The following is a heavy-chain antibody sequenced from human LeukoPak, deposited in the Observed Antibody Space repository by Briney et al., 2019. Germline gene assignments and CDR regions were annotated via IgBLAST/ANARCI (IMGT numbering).Heavy chain of an antibody. V-gene: IGHV1-18*01. Sequence: GASVKVSCKASGYTFTSYGISWVRQAPGQGLEWMGWIGAYNGNTNYAQKLQGRVTMTTDTSTSTAYMELRSLRSDDTAVYYCARVPIVVVPAAHYYYMDVWGKGTTVTISS. CDR1: GYTFTSYG. CDR3: ARVPIVVVPAAHYYYMDV. J-gene: IGHJ6*03. D-gene: IGHD2-2*01. CDR2: IGAYNGNT.